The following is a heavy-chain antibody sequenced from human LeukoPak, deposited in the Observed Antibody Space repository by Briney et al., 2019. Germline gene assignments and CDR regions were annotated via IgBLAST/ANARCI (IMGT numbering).Heavy chain of an antibody. CDR2: ISRAGDRT. V-gene: IGHV3-23*01. CDR3: ARGESFAFDV. CDR1: GFIFSSYD. J-gene: IGHJ3*01. Sequence: GGSLRLSCVGSGFIFSSYDMGWVRQAPGKGLEWVSSISRAGDRTYYEDSVKGRFTISRDNSRNTMHLQMNSLRAEDTAVYYCARGESFAFDVWGQGTMVTVSS.